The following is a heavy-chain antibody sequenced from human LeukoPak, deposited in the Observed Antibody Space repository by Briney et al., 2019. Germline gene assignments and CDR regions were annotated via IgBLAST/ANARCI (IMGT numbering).Heavy chain of an antibody. CDR3: AKDPEGFGELSQYGMDV. CDR1: GFTFSSYA. V-gene: IGHV3-23*01. Sequence: GGSLRLSCAASGFTFSSYAMSWVRQAPGKGLEWVSAISGSGGSTYYADSVKGRFTISRDNSKNTLYLQMNSLRAEDTAVYFCAKDPEGFGELSQYGMDVWGQGTTVTVSS. J-gene: IGHJ6*02. D-gene: IGHD3-10*01. CDR2: ISGSGGST.